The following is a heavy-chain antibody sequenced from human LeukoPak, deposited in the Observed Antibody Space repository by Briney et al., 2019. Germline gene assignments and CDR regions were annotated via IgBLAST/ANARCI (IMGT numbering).Heavy chain of an antibody. CDR2: INPNSGGT. J-gene: IGHJ3*02. Sequence: ASVKVSCKASGYTFTGYYMHWVRQAPGQGLEWMGWINPNSGGTNYAQKFQGRVTMTRDTSISTAYMELSRLRSDDTAVYYCARGREPQRADAFDIWGQGTMVTVSS. CDR3: ARGREPQRADAFDI. V-gene: IGHV1-2*02. CDR1: GYTFTGYY. D-gene: IGHD1-26*01.